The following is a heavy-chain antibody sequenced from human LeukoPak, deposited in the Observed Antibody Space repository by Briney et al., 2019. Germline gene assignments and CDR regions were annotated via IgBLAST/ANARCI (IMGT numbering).Heavy chain of an antibody. CDR2: INWNGGST. CDR1: GFTFDDYG. D-gene: IGHD3-10*01. Sequence: PGGSLRLSCAASGFTFDDYGMSWVRQAPGKGLEWVAGINWNGGSTGYADSVKGRFTISRDNAKNSLYLQMNSLRAEDTAWYFCARAGSYYYYMDVWGKGTTVTVSS. V-gene: IGHV3-20*04. CDR3: ARAGSYYYYMDV. J-gene: IGHJ6*03.